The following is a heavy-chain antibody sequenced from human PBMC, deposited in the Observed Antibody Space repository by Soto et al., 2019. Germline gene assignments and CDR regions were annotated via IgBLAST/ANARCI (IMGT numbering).Heavy chain of an antibody. D-gene: IGHD1-26*01. Sequence: QVQLVQSGAEVKKPGASVKVSCKASGYTFTSYYMHWVRQAPGQGLEWMGINNPSGGSTSYAQKFQGRVTMTRDTSTSTVYMELSSLRSEDTAVYYCARDRLVGATMLIYYGMDVWGQGTTVTVSS. CDR3: ARDRLVGATMLIYYGMDV. CDR2: NNPSGGST. J-gene: IGHJ6*02. CDR1: GYTFTSYY. V-gene: IGHV1-46*01.